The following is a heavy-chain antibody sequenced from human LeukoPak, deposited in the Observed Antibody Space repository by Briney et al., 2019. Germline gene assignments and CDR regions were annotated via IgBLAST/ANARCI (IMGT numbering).Heavy chain of an antibody. CDR3: ARRRAYSSGWYGRGYYYMDV. J-gene: IGHJ6*03. CDR2: INHSGST. V-gene: IGHV4-34*01. Sequence: PSETLSLTCAVYGGSFSGYYWSWIRQPPGKGLEWIGEINHSGSTNYNPSLKSRVTISVDTSKNQFSLKLSSVTAADTAVYYCARRRAYSSGWYGRGYYYMDVWGKGTTVTISS. D-gene: IGHD6-19*01. CDR1: GGSFSGYY.